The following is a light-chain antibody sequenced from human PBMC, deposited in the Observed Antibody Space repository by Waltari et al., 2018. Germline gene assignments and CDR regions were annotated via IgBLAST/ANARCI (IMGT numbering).Light chain of an antibody. CDR3: QQYYSFPQT. Sequence: VIWMTQSPSLLSASTGVRVTISCRMSPGISSYLAWYQQQPGQAPELLIYAASTLQSGVPSRVSGSGSGTDFTLTISSLQSEDFATYYCQQYYSFPQTFGQGTKVEIK. V-gene: IGKV1D-8*01. CDR2: AAS. CDR1: PGISSY. J-gene: IGKJ1*01.